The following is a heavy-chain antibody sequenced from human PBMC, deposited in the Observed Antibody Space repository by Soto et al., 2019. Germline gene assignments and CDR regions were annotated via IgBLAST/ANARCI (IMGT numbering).Heavy chain of an antibody. CDR2: IKKDGSEK. CDR1: GFTFSSYW. V-gene: IGHV3-7*01. J-gene: IGHJ4*02. D-gene: IGHD3-3*01. CDR3: ARDEKEEDCWSGYYGY. Sequence: EVQLVESGGGLVQPGGSLRLSCAASGFTFSSYWMSWVRQAPGKGLAWVANIKKDGSEKYYVDSVKGQFTISRDNAKKSRYLEMNRLRAEDTAVYYCARDEKEEDCWSGYYGYWGQGTLVNVSS.